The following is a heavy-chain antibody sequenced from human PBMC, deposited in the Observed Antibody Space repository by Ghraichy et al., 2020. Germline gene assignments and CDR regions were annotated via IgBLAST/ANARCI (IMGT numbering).Heavy chain of an antibody. J-gene: IGHJ4*02. CDR2: IYYSGST. CDR3: ARQGAYWEADY. Sequence: SETLSLTCTVSGGSISSSTYYWGWIRQPPGKGLEWIGSIYYSGSTYYNPSLKSRVTISVDTSKNQFSLRLSSVTAADTAVYYCARQGAYWEADYWGQGTLVTVSS. D-gene: IGHD1-26*01. CDR1: GGSISSSTYY. V-gene: IGHV4-39*01.